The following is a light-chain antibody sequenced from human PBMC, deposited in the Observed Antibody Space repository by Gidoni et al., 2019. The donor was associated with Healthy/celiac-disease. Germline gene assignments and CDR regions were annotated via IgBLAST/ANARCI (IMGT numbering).Light chain of an antibody. Sequence: IVLTQSPCTLSLSPGERATLSCRATQSVSSSYLAWYQQKPGQSPRLLIYGASSRATGIPDRFSGSGSGTDFTLTISRLEPEDFAVYYCQQYGSSRVTFGPGTKVDIK. CDR3: QQYGSSRVT. CDR1: QSVSSSY. J-gene: IGKJ3*01. CDR2: GAS. V-gene: IGKV3-20*01.